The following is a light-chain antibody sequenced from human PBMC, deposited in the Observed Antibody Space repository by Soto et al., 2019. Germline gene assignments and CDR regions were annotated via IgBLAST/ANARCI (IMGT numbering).Light chain of an antibody. Sequence: QSVLTQPASVSGSPGQWITISCTGTRSDVGGYNYVYWYKQKPGKAPKLVIYDVSHRPSGVSDRFFGSKSGNTAYLLTSGLQAEDEADYYCFSYSTSRARIFGGGTKLTVL. CDR2: DVS. CDR1: RSDVGGYNY. CDR3: FSYSTSRARI. V-gene: IGLV2-14*01. J-gene: IGLJ2*01.